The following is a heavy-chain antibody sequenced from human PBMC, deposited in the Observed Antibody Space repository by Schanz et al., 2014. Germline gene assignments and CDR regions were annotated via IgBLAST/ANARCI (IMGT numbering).Heavy chain of an antibody. V-gene: IGHV3-30-3*01. CDR1: GFAFRSYA. CDR2: ISHDGNNK. D-gene: IGHD3-22*01. Sequence: QAQLVESGGGVVQPGRSLRLSCAASGFAFRSYAMHWVRQAPGKGLEWAALISHDGNNKHYVDSVEGRFTISRDNSKSFFFLERSSVRVEDTAVYYCARDYESDLSSPRHDAFDVWGQGTVVTVSS. J-gene: IGHJ3*01. CDR3: ARDYESDLSSPRHDAFDV.